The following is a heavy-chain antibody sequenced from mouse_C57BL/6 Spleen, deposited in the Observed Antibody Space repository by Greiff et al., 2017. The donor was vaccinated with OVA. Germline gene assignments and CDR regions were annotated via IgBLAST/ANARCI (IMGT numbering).Heavy chain of an antibody. CDR3: AREGLRRDAMDY. CDR1: GYTFTSYW. J-gene: IGHJ4*01. Sequence: QVQLQQPGAELVKPGASVKLSCKASGYTFTSYWMHWVKQRPGPGLEWIGMIHPNSGSTNYNEKFKSKATLTVDKSSSTAYMQLSSLTSEDSAVYYCAREGLRRDAMDYWGQGTSVTVSS. D-gene: IGHD2-4*01. CDR2: IHPNSGST. V-gene: IGHV1-64*01.